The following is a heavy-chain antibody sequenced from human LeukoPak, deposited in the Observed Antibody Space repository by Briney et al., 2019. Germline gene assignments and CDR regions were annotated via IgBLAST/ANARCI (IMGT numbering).Heavy chain of an antibody. Sequence: GGSLRLSCAASGFTFSDYAMIWVRQAPGKGLEWVSVILGRGGTTFYAVSVKGRFTISRDNSKNTLYLQMNDLRAEDTAVYYCVGDWFDPWGQGTLVTVSS. CDR1: GFTFSDYA. CDR3: VGDWFDP. J-gene: IGHJ5*02. V-gene: IGHV3-23*01. CDR2: ILGRGGTT.